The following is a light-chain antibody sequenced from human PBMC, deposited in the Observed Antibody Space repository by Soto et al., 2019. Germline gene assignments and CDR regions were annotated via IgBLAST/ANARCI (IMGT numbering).Light chain of an antibody. V-gene: IGKV1-8*01. J-gene: IGKJ1*01. CDR3: QQYHSYWLT. Sequence: AIRMTQSPSFLSASTGDRVTITCRISQTISNCLAWYQQKPGKAPKLLIYTASTLQGEVPSRFSGSGSETEFTLTINSLQSDDSATYYCQQYHSYWLTFGQGTKVDI. CDR2: TAS. CDR1: QTISNC.